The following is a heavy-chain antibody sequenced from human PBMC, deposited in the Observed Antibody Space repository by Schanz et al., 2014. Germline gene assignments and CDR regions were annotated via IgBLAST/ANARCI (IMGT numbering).Heavy chain of an antibody. J-gene: IGHJ4*02. Sequence: QVHLVQSGAELKKPGASVKVSCKASGYTFTSYAMTWVRQAPGQGLEWMGWINTNTGNPTYARRFTGRFALSLDTAVRTALLQRSSLTADDTAAYYWPIEARYGGHYFDFWGQGTLVTVSS. CDR2: INTNTGNP. D-gene: IGHD4-17*01. CDR1: GYTFTSYA. V-gene: IGHV7-4-1*02. CDR3: PIEARYGGHYFDF.